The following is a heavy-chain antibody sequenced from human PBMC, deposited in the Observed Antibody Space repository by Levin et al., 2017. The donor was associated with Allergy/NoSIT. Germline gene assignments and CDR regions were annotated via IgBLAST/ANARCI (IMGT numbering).Heavy chain of an antibody. D-gene: IGHD6-19*01. V-gene: IGHV4-31*03. J-gene: IGHJ3*02. CDR1: GGSISSGGYY. CDR3: ARDTGSGWYDVAFDI. Sequence: ASETLSLTCTVSGGSISSGGYYWSWIRQHPGKGLEWIGYIYYSGSTYYNPSLKSRVTISVDTSKNQFSLKLSSVTAADTAVYYCARDTGSGWYDVAFDIWGQGTMVTVSS. CDR2: IYYSGST.